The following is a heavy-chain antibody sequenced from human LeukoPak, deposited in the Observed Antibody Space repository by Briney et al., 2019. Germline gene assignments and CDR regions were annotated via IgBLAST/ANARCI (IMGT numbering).Heavy chain of an antibody. CDR2: INHSGST. J-gene: IGHJ5*02. CDR3: ARAPGYSSSSGGLDP. Sequence: SETLSLTCAVYGGSFSGYYWSWIRQPPGKGLEWIGEINHSGSTNYNPSLKSRVTISVDTSKNQFSLKLSSVTAADTAVYYCARAPGYSSSSGGLDPWGQGTLVTVSS. V-gene: IGHV4-34*01. D-gene: IGHD6-6*01. CDR1: GGSFSGYY.